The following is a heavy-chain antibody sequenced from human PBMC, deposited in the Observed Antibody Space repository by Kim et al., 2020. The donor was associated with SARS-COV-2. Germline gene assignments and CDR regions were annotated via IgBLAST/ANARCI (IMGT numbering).Heavy chain of an antibody. V-gene: IGHV3-23*01. J-gene: IGHJ4*02. CDR2: ISGSGGST. D-gene: IGHD3-10*01. CDR3: AKDKDYYGSGSYYNGFDY. CDR1: GFTFSSYA. Sequence: GGSLRLSCAASGFTFSSYAMSWVRQAPGKGLEWVSAISGSGGSTYYADSVKGRFTISRDNSKNTLYLQMNSLRAEDTAVYYCAKDKDYYGSGSYYNGFDYWGQGTRVTVSS.